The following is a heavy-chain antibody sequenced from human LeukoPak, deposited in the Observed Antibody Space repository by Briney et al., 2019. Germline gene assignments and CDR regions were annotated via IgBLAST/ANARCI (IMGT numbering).Heavy chain of an antibody. V-gene: IGHV5-51*01. D-gene: IGHD2-15*01. J-gene: IGHJ4*02. CDR3: ARHREGYCTGGNCYSGGDY. Sequence: PDDSDTRYSPSFQGQVTISADKSISTAYLQWSSLKASDTAMYYCARHREGYCTGGNCYSGGDYWGQGTLVTVSS. CDR2: PDDSDT.